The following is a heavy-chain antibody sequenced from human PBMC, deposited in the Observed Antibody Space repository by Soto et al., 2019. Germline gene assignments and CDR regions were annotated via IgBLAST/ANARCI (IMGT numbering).Heavy chain of an antibody. CDR3: SRFAARPPFEY. CDR1: GGSINSSYY. J-gene: IGHJ4*02. V-gene: IGHV4-39*01. D-gene: IGHD6-6*01. CDR2: IYYSGTT. Sequence: LSLTCIVSGGSINSSYYWGRIRQPPGKAPEWIESIYYSGTTYYNPSLKSRVTISVDSSRNQFSLKMTSVTAPDTAVYYCSRFAARPPFEYWGQGLLVTVSS.